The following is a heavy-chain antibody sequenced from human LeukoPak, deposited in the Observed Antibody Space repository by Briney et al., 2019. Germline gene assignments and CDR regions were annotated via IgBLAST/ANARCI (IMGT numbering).Heavy chain of an antibody. V-gene: IGHV4-39*01. CDR2: IYYSGST. CDR1: GGSISSSSYY. CDR3: ARRRVVVVAATPAGAFDI. J-gene: IGHJ3*02. D-gene: IGHD2-15*01. Sequence: SETLSLTCTVSGGSISSSSYYWGWIRQPPGKGLEWIGSIYYSGSTYYNPSLKSRVTISVDTSKNQFSLKLSSVTAADTAVYYCARRRVVVVAATPAGAFDIWGQGTMVTVSS.